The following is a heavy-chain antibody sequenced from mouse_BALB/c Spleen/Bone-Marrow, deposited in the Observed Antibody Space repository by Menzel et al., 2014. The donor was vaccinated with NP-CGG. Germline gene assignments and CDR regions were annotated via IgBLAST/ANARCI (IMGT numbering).Heavy chain of an antibody. J-gene: IGHJ3*01. Sequence: EVQLQQSGAELVKPGASVKLSCTASGFNTKDTYMHWVKQRPEQGLEWIGRIDPASGNTKFDPKFQGKATIASDTSSNTAYLQLSSLTSEDTAVYYCAAYYYVSSYGFAYWGQGTLVTVSA. D-gene: IGHD1-1*01. V-gene: IGHV14-3*02. CDR2: IDPASGNT. CDR1: GFNTKDTY. CDR3: AAYYYVSSYGFAY.